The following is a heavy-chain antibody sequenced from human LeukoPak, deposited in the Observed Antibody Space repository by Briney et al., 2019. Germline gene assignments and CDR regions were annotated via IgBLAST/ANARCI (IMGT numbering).Heavy chain of an antibody. CDR3: ARIRVVDHAFDI. Sequence: ASVKVSCKASGYTFTSYYMHWVRQAPGQGLEWMGIINPSGGSTSYAQKFQGRVTLTRDMSISTAYMELSRLRSDDTAVYYCARIRVVDHAFDIWGQGTMVTVSS. CDR1: GYTFTSYY. J-gene: IGHJ3*02. V-gene: IGHV1-46*01. D-gene: IGHD2-15*01. CDR2: INPSGGST.